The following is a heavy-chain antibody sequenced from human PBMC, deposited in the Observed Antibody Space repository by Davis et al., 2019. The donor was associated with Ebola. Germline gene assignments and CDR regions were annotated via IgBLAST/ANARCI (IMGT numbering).Heavy chain of an antibody. D-gene: IGHD3-22*01. Sequence: GGSLRLSCAASGFTFSSYAMHWVRQAPGKGLEHVSAISSNGGSTYYANSVKGRFTISRDNSKNTLYLQMGSLRAEDMAVYYCAKGYYYDSFDYWGQGTLVTVSS. CDR3: AKGYYYDSFDY. CDR2: ISSNGGST. V-gene: IGHV3-64*01. J-gene: IGHJ4*02. CDR1: GFTFSSYA.